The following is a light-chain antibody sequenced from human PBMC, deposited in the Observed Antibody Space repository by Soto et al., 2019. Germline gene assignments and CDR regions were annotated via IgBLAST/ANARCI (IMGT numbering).Light chain of an antibody. Sequence: QSALTQPAPVSGSPGQSITISCTGTSSDVGSYNLVSWYQQHPGKAPKLMIYEVSKRPSGVSTRFSGSKSGNTASLTISGLQAEDEADYSCCSYAGSSYVFGTGTKVTVL. CDR2: EVS. CDR3: CSYAGSSYV. CDR1: SSDVGSYNL. V-gene: IGLV2-23*02. J-gene: IGLJ1*01.